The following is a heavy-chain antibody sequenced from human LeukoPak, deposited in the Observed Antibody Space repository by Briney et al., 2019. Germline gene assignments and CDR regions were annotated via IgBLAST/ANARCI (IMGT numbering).Heavy chain of an antibody. D-gene: IGHD6-19*01. V-gene: IGHV3-48*01. CDR1: GFTFSSYS. CDR3: ASLLSSGWYLENY. J-gene: IGHJ4*02. CDR2: ISSSSSTI. Sequence: SGGSLRLSCAASGFTFSSYSMNWVRQAPGKGLESVSYISSSSSTIYYADSVKGRFTISRDNAKNSLYLQMNSLRAEDTAVYYCASLLSSGWYLENYWGQGTLVTVSS.